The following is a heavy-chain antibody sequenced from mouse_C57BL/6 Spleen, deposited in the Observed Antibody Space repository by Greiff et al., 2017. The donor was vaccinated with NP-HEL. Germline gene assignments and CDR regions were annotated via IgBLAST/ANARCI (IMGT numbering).Heavy chain of an antibody. CDR1: GYTFTDYY. J-gene: IGHJ2*01. CDR2: INPYNGGT. CDR3: ARRGYGNYFDY. D-gene: IGHD2-1*01. Sequence: DVQLVESGPVLVKPGASVKMSCKASGYTFTDYYMNWVKQSHGKSLEWIGVINPYNGGTSYNQKFKGKATLTVDKSSSTAYMELNSLTSEDSAVYYCARRGYGNYFDYWGQGTTLTVSS. V-gene: IGHV1-19*01.